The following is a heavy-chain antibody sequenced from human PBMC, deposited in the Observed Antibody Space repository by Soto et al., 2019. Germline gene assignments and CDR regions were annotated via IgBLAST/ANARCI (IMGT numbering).Heavy chain of an antibody. Sequence: GGSLRLSCAASGFTFSSYSMNWVRQAPGKGLEWVSSISSSSSYIYYADSVKGRFTISRDNAKNSLYLQMNSLRAEDTAVYYCARDESITIFGVVIMDYWGQGTLVTVSS. CDR3: ARDESITIFGVVIMDY. CDR2: ISSSSSYI. D-gene: IGHD3-3*01. J-gene: IGHJ4*02. CDR1: GFTFSSYS. V-gene: IGHV3-21*01.